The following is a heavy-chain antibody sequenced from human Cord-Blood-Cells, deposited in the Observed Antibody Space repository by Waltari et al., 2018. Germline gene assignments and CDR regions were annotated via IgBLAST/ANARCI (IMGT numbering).Heavy chain of an antibody. J-gene: IGHJ4*02. V-gene: IGHV1-24*01. CDR3: ATRSGSSSERGDY. Sequence: QVQLVQSGAEVKKPGASVKVSCKVSGYTLTELSMHWVRQAPGKGLEWMGCFEPEDGETIYAQKFQGRVTKTEDTSTDTAYMELSSLRSEDTAVYYCATRSGSSSERGDYWGQGTLVTVSS. CDR1: GYTLTELS. CDR2: FEPEDGET. D-gene: IGHD6-6*01.